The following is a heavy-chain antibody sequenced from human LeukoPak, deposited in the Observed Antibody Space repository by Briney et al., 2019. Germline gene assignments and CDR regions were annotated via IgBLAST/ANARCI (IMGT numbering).Heavy chain of an antibody. CDR1: GYTFTGYH. J-gene: IGHJ4*02. V-gene: IGHV1-2*02. CDR2: GNAHSGVT. CDR3: ARGGGYGYPLGLY. Sequence: ASVKVSCKASGYTFTGYHMHWVRKAPGQPLQWMGVGNAHSGVTILEQAFKGRSIMSRDAAFSTAYIQMNSLRSDDTAVYFCARGGGYGYPLGLYWGQGTLVTVSS. D-gene: IGHD5-12*01.